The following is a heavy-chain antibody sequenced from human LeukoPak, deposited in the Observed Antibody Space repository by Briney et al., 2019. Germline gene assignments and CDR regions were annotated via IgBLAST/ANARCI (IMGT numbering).Heavy chain of an antibody. CDR1: GGAFSSYA. V-gene: IGHV1-69*04. CDR3: AMSGGTDYYYYGMDV. D-gene: IGHD2-15*01. J-gene: IGHJ6*02. Sequence: SVKVSCKASGGAFSSYAISWVRQAPGQGLGWMGRFIPILGIANYAQKFQGRVTITADKSTSTAYMELSSLRSEDTAVYYCAMSGGTDYYYYGMDVWGQGTTVTVSS. CDR2: FIPILGIA.